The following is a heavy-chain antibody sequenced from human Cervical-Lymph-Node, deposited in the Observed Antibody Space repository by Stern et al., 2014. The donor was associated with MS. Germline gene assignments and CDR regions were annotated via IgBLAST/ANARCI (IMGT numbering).Heavy chain of an antibody. CDR2: ICYSGNT. J-gene: IGHJ4*02. CDR1: GASVRGGAYC. D-gene: IGHD2-15*01. Sequence: VQLLQSGPGLAKPSETLSLTCTVSGASVRGGAYCWSWIRQHPGEGLEWIGYICYSGNTYNNPSLQSRVSISIDISKNQFSLNLNSVTAADTAVYYCARGGAHYSLDYWGQGALVTVSS. V-gene: IGHV4-31*03. CDR3: ARGGAHYSLDY.